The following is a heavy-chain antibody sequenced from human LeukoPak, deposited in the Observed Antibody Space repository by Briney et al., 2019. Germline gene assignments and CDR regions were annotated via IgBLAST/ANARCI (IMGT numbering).Heavy chain of an antibody. D-gene: IGHD1-26*01. J-gene: IGHJ4*02. V-gene: IGHV4-61*02. CDR1: GGSISSGSYY. CDR3: ASELPLSQGSIDY. CDR2: IYTSGST. Sequence: SETLSLTCTVSGGSISSGSYYWSCIRQPAGKGLEWIGRIYTSGSTNYNPSLKSRVTISVDTSKNQFSLKLSSVTAADTAVYYCASELPLSQGSIDYWGQGTLVTVSS.